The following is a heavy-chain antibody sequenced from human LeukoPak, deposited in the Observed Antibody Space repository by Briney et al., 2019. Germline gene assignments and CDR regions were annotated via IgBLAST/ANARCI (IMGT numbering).Heavy chain of an antibody. CDR3: ARDGRLGELSWGVFDY. CDR1: GGSISSYY. D-gene: IGHD3-16*02. J-gene: IGHJ4*02. V-gene: IGHV4-59*01. CDR2: IYYSGST. Sequence: SETLSLTCTVSGGSISSYYWSWIRQPPGKGLEWIGYIYYSGSTNYNPSLKSRVTISVDTSKNQLSLKLSSVTAADTAVYYCARDGRLGELSWGVFDYWGQGTLVTVSS.